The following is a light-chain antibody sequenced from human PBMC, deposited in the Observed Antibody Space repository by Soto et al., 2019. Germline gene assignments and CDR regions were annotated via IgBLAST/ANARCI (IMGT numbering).Light chain of an antibody. CDR2: GAS. J-gene: IGKJ1*01. CDR1: QSLTSSY. CDR3: QQYDASLWT. Sequence: EIVLTQSPGTLSLSPGERATLSCRASQSLTSSYLAWYQQKPVQSPRLLIYGASRRATGIPDRFSGSGSGTDFTLTISRLEPEDFAVYYCQQYDASLWTFGQGTKVDIK. V-gene: IGKV3-20*01.